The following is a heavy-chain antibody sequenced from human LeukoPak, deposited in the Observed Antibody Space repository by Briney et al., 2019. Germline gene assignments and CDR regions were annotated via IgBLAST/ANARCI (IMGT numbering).Heavy chain of an antibody. J-gene: IGHJ6*02. CDR1: GFTFSSYS. CDR3: ARDSGDPYYDFWSGRYYYYGMDV. V-gene: IGHV3-21*01. D-gene: IGHD3-3*01. CDR2: ISSSSSYI. Sequence: GGSLRLSCAASGFTFSSYSMNWVRQAPGKRLEWVSSISSSSSYIYYADSVKGRFTISRDNAKNSLYLQMNSLRAENTAVYYCARDSGDPYYDFWSGRYYYYGMDVWGQGTTVTVSS.